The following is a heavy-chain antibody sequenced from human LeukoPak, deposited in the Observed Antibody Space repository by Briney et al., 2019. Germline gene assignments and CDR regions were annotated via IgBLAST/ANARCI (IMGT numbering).Heavy chain of an antibody. CDR1: GFSVSSNY. D-gene: IGHD5-12*01. CDR2: IYSGGST. CDR3: AKRTTKAYSGYDDY. J-gene: IGHJ4*02. Sequence: GGSLRLSCAASGFSVSSNYMSWVRQAPGKGLEWVSFIYSGGSTYYPDSVKGRFTFSRDNSKNMLYLQMNSLRAEYTAVYYCAKRTTKAYSGYDDYWGQGTLVTVPS. V-gene: IGHV3-53*01.